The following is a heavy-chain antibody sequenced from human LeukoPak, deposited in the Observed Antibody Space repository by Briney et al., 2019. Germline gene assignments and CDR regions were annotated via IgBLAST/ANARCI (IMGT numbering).Heavy chain of an antibody. Sequence: GRSLRLSCAASGFTFSSYGMHWVRQAPGKGLEWVALIWYDGSNKYYTDSVKGRLTISRDNSENTPYLQMNSLRAEDTAIYYCAREGPRGNSQFDYWGQGTLVTVSS. CDR1: GFTFSSYG. J-gene: IGHJ4*02. V-gene: IGHV3-33*01. D-gene: IGHD2/OR15-2a*01. CDR2: IWYDGSNK. CDR3: AREGPRGNSQFDY.